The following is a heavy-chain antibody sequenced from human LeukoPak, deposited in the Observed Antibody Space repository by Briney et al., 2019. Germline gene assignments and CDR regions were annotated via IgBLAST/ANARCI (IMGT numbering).Heavy chain of an antibody. CDR2: IYHTGSA. V-gene: IGHV4-38-2*01. CDR3: ARYCTSTTCILRGFDY. D-gene: IGHD2-2*01. J-gene: IGHJ4*02. CDR1: GYSFTSGHY. Sequence: SETLSPTCSVSGYSFTSGHYWGWIRQPPGKGLEWIANIYHTGSAHYNPSLKSRVTISVDTSKNQFSLKLSSVTAADTAVYYCARYCTSTTCILRGFDYWGQGTLVTVSS.